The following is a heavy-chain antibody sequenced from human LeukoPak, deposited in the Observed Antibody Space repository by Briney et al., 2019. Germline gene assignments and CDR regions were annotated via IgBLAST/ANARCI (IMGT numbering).Heavy chain of an antibody. CDR1: GYTFTSYG. CDR2: ISAYNGNT. D-gene: IGHD6-19*01. V-gene: IGHV1-18*01. Sequence: ASVKVSCKASGYTFTSYGISWVRQAPGQGLEWMGWISAYNGNTNYVQKLQGRVTMTTATSTSTAYMELRSLRSDDTAVYYCASMPDSSGWPWSDYWGQGTLVTVSS. J-gene: IGHJ4*02. CDR3: ASMPDSSGWPWSDY.